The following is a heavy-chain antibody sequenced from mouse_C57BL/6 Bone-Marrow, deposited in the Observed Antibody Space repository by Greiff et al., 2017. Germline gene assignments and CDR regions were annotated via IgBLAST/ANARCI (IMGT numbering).Heavy chain of an antibody. D-gene: IGHD1-1*01. J-gene: IGHJ2*01. CDR3: TTGYYFPFDY. Sequence: VQLKESGAELVRPGASVKLSCTASGFTIKDDYMHWVKQRPEQGLEWIGWIDPENGDTEYASKFQGKATITADTSSNTAYLQLSSLTSEDTAVYYCTTGYYFPFDYWGQGTTLTVSS. CDR1: GFTIKDDY. V-gene: IGHV14-4*01. CDR2: IDPENGDT.